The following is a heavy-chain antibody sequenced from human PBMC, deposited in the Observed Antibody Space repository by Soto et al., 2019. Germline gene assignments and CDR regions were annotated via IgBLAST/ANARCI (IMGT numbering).Heavy chain of an antibody. V-gene: IGHV1-69*13. CDR3: AGGGLYSDFWSGYSH. J-gene: IGHJ4*02. CDR2: IIPIFGTA. CDR1: GGTFSNYR. Sequence: GASVKVSCKASGGTFSNYRFSWVPQAPGQGLEWMGGIIPIFGTANYAQKFQGRVTITADESTSTAYMELSSLRSEDTAVYYCAGGGLYSDFWSGYSHWGQGTLVTVSS. D-gene: IGHD3-3*01.